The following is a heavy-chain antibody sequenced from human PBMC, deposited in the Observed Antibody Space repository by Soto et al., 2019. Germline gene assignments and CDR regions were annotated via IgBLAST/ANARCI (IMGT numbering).Heavy chain of an antibody. D-gene: IGHD5-12*01. V-gene: IGHV3-30*03. CDR1: GFSFSNYG. CDR2: ISNDGNRK. CDR3: ARVSGWLRKRDLDY. J-gene: IGHJ4*02. Sequence: PGGSLRLSCAASGFSFSNYGMHWVRQAPGKGLEWVTVISNDGNRKFYGESVKGRFSVSRDNNKDTLYLQMNSLRPEDTGVYYCARVSGWLRKRDLDYWGQGTLVTVSS.